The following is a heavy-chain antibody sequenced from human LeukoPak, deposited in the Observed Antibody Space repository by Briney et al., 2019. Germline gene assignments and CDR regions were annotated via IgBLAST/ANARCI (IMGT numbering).Heavy chain of an antibody. CDR3: AREGSSEGVDY. Sequence: SETLSLTCTVSGGSISSYYWSWIRQPPGKGLEWIGYIYYSGSTNYNPSLKSRVTISVDTSKNQFSLKLSSVTAADTAVYYCAREGSSEGVDYWGQGTLVTVSS. CDR2: IYYSGST. D-gene: IGHD6-6*01. J-gene: IGHJ4*02. V-gene: IGHV4-59*12. CDR1: GGSISSYY.